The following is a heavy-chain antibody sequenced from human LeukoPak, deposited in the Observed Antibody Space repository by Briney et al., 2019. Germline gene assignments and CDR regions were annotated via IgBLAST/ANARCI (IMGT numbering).Heavy chain of an antibody. V-gene: IGHV1-8*01. D-gene: IGHD6-19*01. CDR2: MNPNSGNT. CDR1: GYTFTSYD. J-gene: IGHJ6*02. CDR3: ARGHSSGWYVYYYYGMDV. Sequence: ASVKVSCKASGYTFTSYDINWVRQATGQGLEWMGWMNPNSGNTGYAQKFQGRVTMTRNTSISTAYMELSSLRSEDTAVYYCARGHSSGWYVYYYYGMDVWGQGTTVTVSS.